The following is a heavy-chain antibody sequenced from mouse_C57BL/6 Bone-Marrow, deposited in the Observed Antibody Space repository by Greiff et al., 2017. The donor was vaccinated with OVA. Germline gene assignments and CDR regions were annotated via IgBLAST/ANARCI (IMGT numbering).Heavy chain of an antibody. CDR3: ARGYSNYEFAY. J-gene: IGHJ3*01. CDR2: ISYDGSN. D-gene: IGHD2-5*01. CDR1: GYSITSGYY. Sequence: EVQLQESGPGLVKPSQSLSLTCSVTGYSITSGYYWNWIRQFPGNKLEWMGYISYDGSNNYNPSLKNRISITRDTSKNQFFLKLNSVTTEDTATDYCARGYSNYEFAYWGQGTLVTVSA. V-gene: IGHV3-6*01.